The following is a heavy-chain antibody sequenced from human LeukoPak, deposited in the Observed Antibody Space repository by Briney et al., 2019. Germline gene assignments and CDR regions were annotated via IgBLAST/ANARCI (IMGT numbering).Heavy chain of an antibody. CDR3: ARLGMTTVTTLASHTAMVQDY. CDR2: IDISDSNT. Sequence: KPGAPFKTSAKGAGSSFTSYWSRRGRQMPGKGEGWGGRIDISDSNTNYSPSCQGHVTISADKSISTAYLQWSSLKASDTAMYYCARLGMTTVTTLASHTAMVQDYWGQGTLVTVSS. V-gene: IGHV5-10-1*01. J-gene: IGHJ4*02. CDR1: GSSFTSYW. D-gene: IGHD4-17*01.